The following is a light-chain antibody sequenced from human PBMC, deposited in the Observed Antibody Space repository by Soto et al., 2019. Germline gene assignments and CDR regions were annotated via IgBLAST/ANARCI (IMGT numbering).Light chain of an antibody. CDR2: GAS. V-gene: IGKV3-15*01. CDR1: QSVSSN. J-gene: IGKJ1*01. Sequence: EIVLTQSPATVSVSPLERATLSCMAGQSVSSNLAWYQQKPGQAPRLLIYGASTRATGIPARFSGSGSGTEFTLTISSLQSEDFAVYYCQQYNNWPPWTFGQGTKVDIK. CDR3: QQYNNWPPWT.